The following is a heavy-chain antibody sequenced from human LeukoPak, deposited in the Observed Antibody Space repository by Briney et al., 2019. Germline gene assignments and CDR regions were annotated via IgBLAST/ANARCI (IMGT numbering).Heavy chain of an antibody. J-gene: IGHJ5*02. CDR2: ISDSDSTI. V-gene: IGHV3-48*03. CDR1: GFTFNNYE. CDR3: ARDATYSRGFDP. Sequence: GGSLRLSCAASGFTFNNYEMNWVRQAPGKGLEWVSYISDSDSTIYYADSVKGRFTISRDNAKNSLYLQMNSLRAEDTAVYYCARDATYSRGFDPWGQGTLVTVSS. D-gene: IGHD5-12*01.